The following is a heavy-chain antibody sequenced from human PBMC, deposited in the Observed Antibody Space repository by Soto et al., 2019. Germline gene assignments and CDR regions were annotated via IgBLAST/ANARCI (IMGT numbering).Heavy chain of an antibody. CDR1: GYTFTDYA. J-gene: IGHJ6*02. D-gene: IGHD1-1*01. Sequence: QVHLVQSGAEVRENGSSVRISCEASGYTFTDYAIHWVRQAHGQRPEWMGWINPANGNIKSSRPFRGRVTLTIDKSASTSYLDLPSLRSEDTAVYFCARRGRTGTNTYYYGLDVWGQGTAVTVSS. V-gene: IGHV1-3*01. CDR2: INPANGNI. CDR3: ARRGRTGTNTYYYGLDV.